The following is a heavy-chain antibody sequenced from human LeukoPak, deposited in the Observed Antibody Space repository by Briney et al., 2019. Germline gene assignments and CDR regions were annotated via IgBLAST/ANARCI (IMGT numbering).Heavy chain of an antibody. D-gene: IGHD3-10*01. V-gene: IGHV4-59*01. CDR3: ARSYGSKVIGSLGWFDP. J-gene: IGHJ5*02. CDR1: GGFINNYY. CDR2: IYDSGST. Sequence: PSETLSLTCSVSGGFINNYYWSWIRQPPGKGLEWIGYIYDSGSTNYNPSLKSRVTILVDTSKNQFSLKLSSVTAADTAVYYCARSYGSKVIGSLGWFDPWGQGALVTVSS.